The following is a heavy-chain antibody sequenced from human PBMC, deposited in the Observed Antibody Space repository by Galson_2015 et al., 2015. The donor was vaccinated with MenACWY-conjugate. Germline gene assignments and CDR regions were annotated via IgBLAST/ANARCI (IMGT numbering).Heavy chain of an antibody. CDR3: AKKFGSSSWFRGFDS. J-gene: IGHJ4*02. V-gene: IGHV3-23*01. Sequence: SLRLSCAASGFTFSGYAMTWVRQAPGKGLEWVSVISGSGGTIYYAESVKGRFTISRDNSKNTLFLEMNSLRAEDTAVYYCAKKFGSSSWFRGFDSWGQGTLVTVSS. CDR1: GFTFSGYA. CDR2: ISGSGGTI. D-gene: IGHD6-13*01.